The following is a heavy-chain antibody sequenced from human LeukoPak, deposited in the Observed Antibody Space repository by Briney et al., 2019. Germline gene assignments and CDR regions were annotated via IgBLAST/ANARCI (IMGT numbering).Heavy chain of an antibody. CDR1: GASNNNYY. CDR2: ISHSGTA. Sequence: PSETLSLTCTVSGASNNNYYWSWIRQPPGKGLEWIGYISHSGTASYSPSVKSRVAISVHKSENQFSLTLSSVTAADTAVYYCARRFVDTSGYYYDDYWGQGILVTVSS. V-gene: IGHV4-59*08. D-gene: IGHD3-22*01. J-gene: IGHJ4*02. CDR3: ARRFVDTSGYYYDDY.